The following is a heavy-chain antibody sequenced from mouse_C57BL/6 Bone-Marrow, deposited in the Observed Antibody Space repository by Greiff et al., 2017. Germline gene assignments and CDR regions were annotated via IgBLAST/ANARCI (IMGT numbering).Heavy chain of an antibody. CDR2: ISYDGSN. CDR3: ARGGYGSSYEYYFDY. D-gene: IGHD1-1*01. Sequence: DVKLQESGPGLVKPSQSLSLTCSVTGYSITSGYYWNWIRQFPGNKLEWMGYISYDGSNNYNPSLKNRISITRDTSKNQFFLKLNSVTTEDTATYYCARGGYGSSYEYYFDYWGQGTTLTVSS. V-gene: IGHV3-6*01. CDR1: GYSITSGYY. J-gene: IGHJ2*01.